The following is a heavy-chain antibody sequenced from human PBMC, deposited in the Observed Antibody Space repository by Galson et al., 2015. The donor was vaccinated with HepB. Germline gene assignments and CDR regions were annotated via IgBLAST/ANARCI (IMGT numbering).Heavy chain of an antibody. CDR3: TRSYASGSSRGRIDY. D-gene: IGHD3-10*01. CDR1: GFTLTNYA. V-gene: IGHV3-23*01. Sequence: SLRLSCAASGFTLTNYAMSWVRLPPGKGLEWVSAISGSGGTTYYANSVKGRFTISRDSSKNTLYLQMNSLRADDTAIYYCTRSYASGSSRGRIDYWGQGTLVTVSS. J-gene: IGHJ4*02. CDR2: ISGSGGTT.